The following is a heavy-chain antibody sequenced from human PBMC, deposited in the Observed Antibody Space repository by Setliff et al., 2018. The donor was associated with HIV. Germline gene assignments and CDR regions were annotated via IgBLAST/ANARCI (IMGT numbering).Heavy chain of an antibody. V-gene: IGHV4-39*07. CDR2: IYYSGST. D-gene: IGHD3-22*01. CDR1: GDSISSSSYY. J-gene: IGHJ5*02. Sequence: PSETLSLTCKVSGDSISSSSYYWGWIRQPPGKGLEWIGSIYYSGSTYYNPSLKSRVTMSVDTSKNQFSLKLYSVTAADTAVYYCATSRVVVLRFDPWGQGTLVTAPQ. CDR3: ATSRVVVLRFDP.